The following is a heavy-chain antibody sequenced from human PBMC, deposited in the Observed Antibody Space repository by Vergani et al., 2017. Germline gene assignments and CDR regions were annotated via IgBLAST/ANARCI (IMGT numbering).Heavy chain of an antibody. J-gene: IGHJ5*02. CDR3: ARVYSCGYGWFDP. CDR1: GGSISSYY. Sequence: QVQLQESGPGLVKPSETLSLTCTVSGGSISSYYWSWIRQPPGKGLEWIGYIYYSGSTNYNPSLKSRVTISVDTSKNQFSLKLSSVTAADTAVYYCARVYSCGYGWFDPWGQGTLVTVSS. D-gene: IGHD5-18*01. CDR2: IYYSGST. V-gene: IGHV4-59*01.